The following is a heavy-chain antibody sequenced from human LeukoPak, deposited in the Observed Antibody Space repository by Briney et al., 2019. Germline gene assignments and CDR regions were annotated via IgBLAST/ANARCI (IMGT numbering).Heavy chain of an antibody. Sequence: ASVKVSCKASGYTFTSYGISWVRQAPGQGLEWMGWISAYNGNTNYAQKLQGRVTMTTDTSTSTAYMELRSLRSDDTAVYYCARHTSIPPTGATDYTYDYWGQGTLVTVSS. J-gene: IGHJ4*02. CDR2: ISAYNGNT. CDR3: ARHTSIPPTGATDYTYDY. D-gene: IGHD1-7*01. CDR1: GYTFTSYG. V-gene: IGHV1-18*01.